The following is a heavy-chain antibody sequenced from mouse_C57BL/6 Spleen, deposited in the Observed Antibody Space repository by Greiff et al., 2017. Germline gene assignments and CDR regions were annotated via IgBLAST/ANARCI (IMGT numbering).Heavy chain of an antibody. D-gene: IGHD1-1*01. CDR2: IWSGGST. CDR1: GFSLTSYG. J-gene: IGHJ1*03. V-gene: IGHV2-2*01. Sequence: VKLMESGPGLVQPSQSLSITCTVSGFSLTSYGVHWVRQSPGKGLEWLGVIWSGGSTDYNAAFISRLSISKDNSKSQVFFKMNSLQADDTAIYYCARNREVITTAPEGFDVWGTGTTVTVSS. CDR3: ARNREVITTAPEGFDV.